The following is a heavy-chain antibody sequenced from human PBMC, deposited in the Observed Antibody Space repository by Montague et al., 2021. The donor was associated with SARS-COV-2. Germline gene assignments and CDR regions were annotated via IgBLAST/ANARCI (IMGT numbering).Heavy chain of an antibody. CDR1: GYSISSGYY. D-gene: IGHD1-26*01. V-gene: IGHV4-38-2*02. CDR3: LGGVGAPYYFYGMDV. J-gene: IGHJ6*02. Sequence: SETLSLTCTVSGYSISSGYYWGWIRQPPGKGLEWIGSIYHSGSTYYSPSLKSRVTISVDTSKNQFSLKLSSVTAADTAVYYSLGGVGAPYYFYGMDVWGQGTTVTVSS. CDR2: IYHSGST.